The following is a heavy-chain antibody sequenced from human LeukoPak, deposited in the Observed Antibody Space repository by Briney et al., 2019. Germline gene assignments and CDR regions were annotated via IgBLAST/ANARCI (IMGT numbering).Heavy chain of an antibody. CDR2: ISGSGGST. J-gene: IGHJ4*02. V-gene: IGHV3-23*01. CDR1: GFTFSSYA. Sequence: GGSLRLSCAASGFTFSSYAMSWVRQAPGKGLEWVSAISGSGGSTYYADSVKGRFTISRDNAKNSLYLQMNSLRAEDTAVYYCARAMSREVGATAYWGQGTLVTVSS. CDR3: ARAMSREVGATAY. D-gene: IGHD1-26*01.